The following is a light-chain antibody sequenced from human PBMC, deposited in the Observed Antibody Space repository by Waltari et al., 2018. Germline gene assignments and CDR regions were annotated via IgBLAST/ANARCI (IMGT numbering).Light chain of an antibody. V-gene: IGLV2-14*01. CDR3: SSQSSNDVVL. CDR2: DVS. J-gene: IGLJ2*01. CDR1: RNDVGGYNS. Sequence: QSALTQPASGPGSPGQSGTIFGAATRNDVGGYNSVSWYQEHPDQAPRVINYDVSDRPSGVSDRFSGSKSGNTASLTISGLQADDEADYYCSSQSSNDVVLFGGGTKLTVL.